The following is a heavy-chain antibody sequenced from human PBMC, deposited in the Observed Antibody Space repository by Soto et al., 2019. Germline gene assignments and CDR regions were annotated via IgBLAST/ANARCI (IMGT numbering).Heavy chain of an antibody. Sequence: QVQLQESGPGLVKPSQTLSLTCTVSGGSISSGGYYWSWIRQHPGKGLEWIGYIYYSGSTYYNPSLNSRVTISVDTSKNQFSLKLSSVTAADTAVYYCARLERKKYYYYGMDVWGQGTTVTVSS. CDR2: IYYSGST. CDR1: GGSISSGGYY. J-gene: IGHJ6*02. V-gene: IGHV4-31*03. CDR3: ARLERKKYYYYGMDV.